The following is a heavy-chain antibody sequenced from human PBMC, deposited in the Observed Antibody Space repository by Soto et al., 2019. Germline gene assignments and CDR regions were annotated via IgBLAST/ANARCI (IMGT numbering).Heavy chain of an antibody. D-gene: IGHD3-3*01. V-gene: IGHV4-59*08. CDR2: IYYSGST. CDR3: ARLLGYYDFLGWFDP. Sequence: SETLSLTCTVSGGSISSYYWSWIRQPPGKGLEWIGYIYYSGSTNYNPSLKSRVTISVDTSKNQFSLKLSSVTAADTAVYYCARLLGYYDFLGWFDPWGQGTLVTVSS. J-gene: IGHJ5*02. CDR1: GGSISSYY.